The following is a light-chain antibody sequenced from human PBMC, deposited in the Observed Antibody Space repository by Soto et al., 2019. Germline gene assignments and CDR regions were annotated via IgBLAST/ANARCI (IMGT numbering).Light chain of an antibody. CDR2: ESS. CDR3: QHFKSFPIT. J-gene: IGKJ5*01. V-gene: IGKV1-13*02. CDR1: QGISTL. Sequence: AIQLTKYKSPLSASLGDRVTITCLASQGISTLLAWYQQKPGKAPKVLIYESSLLQSGVPSRFSGSGSGTDFTLTISSLQPEDFATYYCQHFKSFPITFGQGTLLEIK.